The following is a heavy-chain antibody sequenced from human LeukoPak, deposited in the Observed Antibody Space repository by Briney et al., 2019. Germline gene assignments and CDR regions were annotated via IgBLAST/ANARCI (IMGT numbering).Heavy chain of an antibody. J-gene: IGHJ3*02. CDR1: GYGFTSYW. Sequence: GESLKISCKGSGYGFTSYWIGWVRQMPGKGLEWMGIIYPGDSDTRYSPSFQGQVTISADKSISTAYLQWSSLKASDTAMYYCAGTYCGGDCSRADAFDIWGQGTMVTVSS. D-gene: IGHD2-21*02. V-gene: IGHV5-51*01. CDR2: IYPGDSDT. CDR3: AGTYCGGDCSRADAFDI.